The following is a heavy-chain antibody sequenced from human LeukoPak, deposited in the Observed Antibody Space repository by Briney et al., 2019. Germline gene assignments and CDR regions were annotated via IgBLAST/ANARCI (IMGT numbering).Heavy chain of an antibody. CDR1: GGSFSGYY. Sequence: PSETLSLTCAVYGGSFSGYYWSWIRQPPGKGLEGIGEINHSGSTNYNPSLKSRVTISVDTSKKQFSLKLSSVTAADTAVYYRARHYGYSYGYVEWWGQGTLVTVSS. J-gene: IGHJ4*02. V-gene: IGHV4-34*01. CDR2: INHSGST. CDR3: ARHYGYSYGYVEW. D-gene: IGHD5-18*01.